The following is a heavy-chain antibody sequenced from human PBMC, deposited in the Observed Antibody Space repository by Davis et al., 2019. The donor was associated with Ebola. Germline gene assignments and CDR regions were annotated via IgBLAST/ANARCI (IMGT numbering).Heavy chain of an antibody. V-gene: IGHV3-49*04. J-gene: IGHJ6*02. CDR1: GFTFSSYA. Sequence: PGGSLRLSCAASGFTFSSYAMNWVRQAPGKGLEWVGFVRSKAYGGKAAYAASVQGRFTISRDDSKSIAYLQMNSLKTEDTAVYYCTRDLKQPPPSYYYGMDVWGQGTTVTVSS. CDR2: VRSKAYGGKA. D-gene: IGHD6-13*01. CDR3: TRDLKQPPPSYYYGMDV.